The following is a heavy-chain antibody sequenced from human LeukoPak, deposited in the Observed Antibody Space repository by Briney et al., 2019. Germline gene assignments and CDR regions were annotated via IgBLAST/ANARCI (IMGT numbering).Heavy chain of an antibody. CDR2: FYHSGST. V-gene: IGHV4-4*02. D-gene: IGHD3-10*01. J-gene: IGHJ4*02. CDR1: GGSISTTNW. Sequence: PSETLSLTCTVSGGSISTTNWWSWVRQPRGKGLEWIGEFYHSGSTNYNPSLKSRVTILVDQSKNQFFLKLNYVTAADTAMYYCARGSEGSGNYYKPRYFDYWGQGTLVTVSP. CDR3: ARGSEGSGNYYKPRYFDY.